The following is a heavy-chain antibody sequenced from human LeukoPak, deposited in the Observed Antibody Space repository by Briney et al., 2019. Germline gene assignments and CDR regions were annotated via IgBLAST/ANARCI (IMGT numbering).Heavy chain of an antibody. CDR3: AREFSGTSIAARVFDA. CDR2: IHTSGST. V-gene: IGHV4-4*07. CDR1: GGSITSYY. J-gene: IGHJ4*02. Sequence: SETLSLTCTVSGGSITSYYWTYIRQPAGKGLEWIGRIHTSGSTNYNPSLKSRVTMSVDTSKNQFSLNLSSVTAADTAMYYCAREFSGTSIAARVFDAWGQGTLVTVSS. D-gene: IGHD6-6*01.